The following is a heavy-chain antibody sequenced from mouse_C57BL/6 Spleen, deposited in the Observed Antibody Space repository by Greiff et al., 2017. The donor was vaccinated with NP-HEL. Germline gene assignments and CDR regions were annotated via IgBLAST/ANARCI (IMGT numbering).Heavy chain of an antibody. CDR2: IDPSDSYT. CDR3: ARSGYGSSYAMDY. J-gene: IGHJ4*01. Sequence: QVQLQQPGAELVKPGASVKLSCKASGYTFTSYWMQWVKQRPGQGLEWIGEIDPSDSYTNYNQKFKGKTTLTVYTPSSPAYMQLSSLTSEDSAVYYCARSGYGSSYAMDYWGQGTSVTVSS. CDR1: GYTFTSYW. V-gene: IGHV1-50*01. D-gene: IGHD1-1*01.